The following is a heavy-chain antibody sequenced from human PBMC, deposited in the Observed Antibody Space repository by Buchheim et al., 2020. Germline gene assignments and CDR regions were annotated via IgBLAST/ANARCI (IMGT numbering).Heavy chain of an antibody. CDR3: ARGGYSYEYYMDV. V-gene: IGHV1-46*01. CDR2: INPGGGSI. D-gene: IGHD5-18*01. Sequence: QVHLVQSGAEVKKPGASVKLSCKASGYTFTSYYMHWVRQAPGQGLEWMGVINPGGGSITYAQKFQGRVTMTRDTSTSTVCMDLSSLRSEDTALYYCARGGYSYEYYMDVWGKGTT. CDR1: GYTFTSYY. J-gene: IGHJ6*03.